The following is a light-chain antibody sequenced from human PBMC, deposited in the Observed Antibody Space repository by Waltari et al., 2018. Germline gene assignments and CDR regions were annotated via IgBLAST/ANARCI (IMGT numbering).Light chain of an antibody. Sequence: EVVLTQSPATLSLSPGERATLSCRASQSVSRFLAWYQQTPGQAPRLLIYDASNRATGIPARFSGSGSGTDFTLTISSLEPEDFAVYYCQQRSNVLFAFGPGTKVDVK. CDR2: DAS. CDR1: QSVSRF. V-gene: IGKV3-11*01. J-gene: IGKJ3*01. CDR3: QQRSNVLFA.